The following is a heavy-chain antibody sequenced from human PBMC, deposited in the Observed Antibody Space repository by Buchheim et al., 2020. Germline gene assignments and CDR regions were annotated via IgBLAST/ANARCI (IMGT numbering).Heavy chain of an antibody. Sequence: QVQLQESGPGLVKPSQTLSLTCTVSGGSISSGGYYWSWIRQHPGKGLEWIGYIYYSGSTYYNPSPKSRVTISVDTSKNQFFLKLSSVTAADTAVYYWARDGSFHDCWSGLRPGGWFDPWGQGTL. CDR1: GGSISSGGYY. CDR3: ARDGSFHDCWSGLRPGGWFDP. CDR2: IYYSGST. V-gene: IGHV4-31*03. J-gene: IGHJ5*02. D-gene: IGHD3-3*01.